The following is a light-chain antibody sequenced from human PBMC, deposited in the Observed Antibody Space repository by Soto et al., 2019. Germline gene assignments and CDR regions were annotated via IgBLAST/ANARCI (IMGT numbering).Light chain of an antibody. CDR2: SFN. Sequence: QSVLTQPPSVSGAPGQPVPISCPGSRSKIGAGYDIHWYQFLPGTAPKLLLYSFNKRPSGIPDRFSGSKSGTSASLAITGLQPEDESDYYCQSYDDSLSGSGVFGTGTKVTVL. J-gene: IGLJ1*01. CDR1: RSKIGAGYD. CDR3: QSYDDSLSGSGV. V-gene: IGLV1-40*01.